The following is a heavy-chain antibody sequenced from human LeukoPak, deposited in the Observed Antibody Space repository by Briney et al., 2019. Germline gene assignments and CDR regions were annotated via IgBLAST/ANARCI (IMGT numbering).Heavy chain of an antibody. J-gene: IGHJ4*02. CDR3: ANSGYYLHYFDY. V-gene: IGHV4-39*07. CDR1: GGSISSSSYY. CDR2: IYYSGST. Sequence: SETLSLTCTVSGGSISSSSYYWGWIRQPPGKGLEWIGSIYYSGSTYYNPSLKSRVTISVDTPKNQFSLKLSSVTAADTAVYYCANSGYYLHYFDYWGQGTLVTVSS. D-gene: IGHD3-22*01.